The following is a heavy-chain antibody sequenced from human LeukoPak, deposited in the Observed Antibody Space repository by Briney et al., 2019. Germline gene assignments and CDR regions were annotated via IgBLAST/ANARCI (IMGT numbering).Heavy chain of an antibody. CDR2: IYYSGST. V-gene: IGHV4-59*01. CDR1: GGSISSYY. J-gene: IGHJ6*03. D-gene: IGHD3-10*01. Sequence: PSETLSLTCTVSGGSISSYYWSWIRQPPGKGLEWIGYIYYSGSTNYNPSLKSRVTISVDTSKNQFSLKLSSVTAADTAVYYCARVSYYYGSGSYSLAGHYYYYYMDVWGKGTTVTISS. CDR3: ARVSYYYGSGSYSLAGHYYYYYMDV.